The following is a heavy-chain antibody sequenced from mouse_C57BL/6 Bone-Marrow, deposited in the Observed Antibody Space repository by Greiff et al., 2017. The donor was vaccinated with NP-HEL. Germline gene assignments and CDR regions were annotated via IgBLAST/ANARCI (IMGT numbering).Heavy chain of an antibody. CDR1: GFTFSSYA. V-gene: IGHV5-4*01. D-gene: IGHD4-1*01. CDR2: ISDGGSYT. CDR3: AREGTVLFAY. Sequence: EVKLMESGGGLVKPGGSLKLSCAASGFTFSSYAMSWVRQTPEKRLEWVATISDGGSYTYYPDNVKGRFTISRDNAKNNLYLQMSHLKSEDTAMYYCAREGTVLFAYWGQGTLVTVSA. J-gene: IGHJ3*01.